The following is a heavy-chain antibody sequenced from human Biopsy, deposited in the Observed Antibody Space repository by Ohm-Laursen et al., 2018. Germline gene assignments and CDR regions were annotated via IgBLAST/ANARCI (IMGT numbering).Heavy chain of an antibody. V-gene: IGHV4-59*01. Sequence: GTLSLTCTVSGGSIKSYYWIWIPQSPGKGLEWIGFIYYTGHTNYNPSLKSRATISVDTSKNQFSLKVISVTAADTAVYYCARLTGDPSYWGQGILVTVSS. CDR1: GGSIKSYY. J-gene: IGHJ4*02. CDR2: IYYTGHT. CDR3: ARLTGDPSY. D-gene: IGHD7-27*01.